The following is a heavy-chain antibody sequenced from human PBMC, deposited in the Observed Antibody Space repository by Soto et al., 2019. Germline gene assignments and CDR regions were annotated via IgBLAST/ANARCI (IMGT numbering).Heavy chain of an antibody. Sequence: VQLVESGGGLVQPGRSLRLSCAASGFTFDDYAMHWVRQVPGKGLEWVSGISWNSARIAYADSVKGRLTISRDNAKNSLYLQMNNLRAEDTALYYCVKDARSRMIVEVVTDWGQGTLVTVSS. V-gene: IGHV3-9*01. CDR2: ISWNSARI. CDR1: GFTFDDYA. J-gene: IGHJ4*02. CDR3: VKDARSRMIVEVVTD. D-gene: IGHD3-22*01.